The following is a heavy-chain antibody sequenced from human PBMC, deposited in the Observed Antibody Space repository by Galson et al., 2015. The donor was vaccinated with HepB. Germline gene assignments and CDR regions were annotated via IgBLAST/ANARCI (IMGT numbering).Heavy chain of an antibody. CDR1: GFTFSSYG. V-gene: IGHV3-33*01. CDR2: IWYDGSNK. Sequence: SLRLSCAASGFTFSSYGMHWVRQAPGKGLEWVAVIWYDGSNKYYADSVKGRFTISRDNSKNTLYLQMNSLRAEDTALYYCARDLGDLWSGPGASDLWGQGTMVTVSS. J-gene: IGHJ3*01. D-gene: IGHD3-3*01. CDR3: ARDLGDLWSGPGASDL.